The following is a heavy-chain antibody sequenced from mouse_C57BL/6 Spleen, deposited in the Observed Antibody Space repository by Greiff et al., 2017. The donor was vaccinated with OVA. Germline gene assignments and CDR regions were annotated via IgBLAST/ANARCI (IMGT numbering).Heavy chain of an antibody. Sequence: QVQLQQSGAELVKPGASVKISCKASGYAFSSYWMNWVKQRPGKGLEWIGQIYPGDGDTNYNGKFKGKATLTADKSSSTAYMQLSSLTSEDSAVYFCARGGLLPYFDYWGQGTTLTVSS. V-gene: IGHV1-80*01. CDR3: ARGGLLPYFDY. CDR2: IYPGDGDT. CDR1: GYAFSSYW. J-gene: IGHJ2*01. D-gene: IGHD1-1*01.